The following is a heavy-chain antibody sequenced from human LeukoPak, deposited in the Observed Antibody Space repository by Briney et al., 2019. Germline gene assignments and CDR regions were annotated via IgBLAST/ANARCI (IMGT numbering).Heavy chain of an antibody. CDR3: VRVHVGTDMVDIDY. D-gene: IGHD5-18*01. CDR1: GFIHRRYW. Sequence: GGSLRLSCAASGFIHRRYWMHWVRHAPARGLVWVSRINGDGRTNPYAESVRGGFNIYRETAKHTLYLQKNTLRDQHTAVYYCVRVHVGTDMVDIDYWGQGALVTVSS. V-gene: IGHV3-74*01. CDR2: INGDGRTN. J-gene: IGHJ4*02.